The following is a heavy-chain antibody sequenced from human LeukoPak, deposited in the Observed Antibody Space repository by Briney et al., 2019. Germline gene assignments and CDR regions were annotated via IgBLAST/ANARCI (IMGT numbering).Heavy chain of an antibody. Sequence: PSETLSLTCTVSGGSMSSYYWSWIRQPPRKGLEWLGYIHYSGSTNYNPSLKSRVTISVDTSKNQFTLKLSSVTAADTAVYYCARGRYGWLPFDYWGQGALVTVSS. V-gene: IGHV4-59*01. J-gene: IGHJ4*02. CDR2: IHYSGST. D-gene: IGHD3-16*01. CDR3: ARGRYGWLPFDY. CDR1: GGSMSSYY.